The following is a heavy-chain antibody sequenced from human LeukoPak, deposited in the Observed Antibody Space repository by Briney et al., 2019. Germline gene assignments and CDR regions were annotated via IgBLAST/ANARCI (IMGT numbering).Heavy chain of an antibody. V-gene: IGHV4-34*01. J-gene: IGHJ4*02. CDR3: AIGKGMGYYFDY. Sequence: PSETLSLTCAVYGGSFSGYYWSWIRQPPGKGLEWIGEINHSGSTNYNPSLKSRVTISVDTSKNQFSLKLSSVTAADTAVYYCAIGKGMGYYFDYWGQGTLVTVSS. CDR1: GGSFSGYY. D-gene: IGHD1-26*01. CDR2: INHSGST.